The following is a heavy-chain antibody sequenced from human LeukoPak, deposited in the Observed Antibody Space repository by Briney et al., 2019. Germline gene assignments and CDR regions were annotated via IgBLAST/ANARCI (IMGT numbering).Heavy chain of an antibody. CDR2: INHSGST. D-gene: IGHD2-2*02. Sequence: SETLSLTCAVYGGSFSGYYWSWIRQPPGKGLEWIGEINHSGSTNYNPSLKSRVTISVDTSKNQFSLKLSSVTAADTAVYYCAREDFTSCYSYWGQGTLVTVSS. CDR1: GGSFSGYY. V-gene: IGHV4-34*01. J-gene: IGHJ4*02. CDR3: AREDFTSCYSY.